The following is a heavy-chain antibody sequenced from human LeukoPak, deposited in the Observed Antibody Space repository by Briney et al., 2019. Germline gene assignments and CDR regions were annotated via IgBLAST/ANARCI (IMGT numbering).Heavy chain of an antibody. V-gene: IGHV3-23*01. Sequence: SGGSLRLSCAASGFAFSIFAMGWVRQSPGKGLECLSTINSGGNTTFYADSVKGRFTISRDNSKNTLYLHLDSLRPDDTAIYYCTKELHVAVAVADYYYFYMDVWGRGTAVTVSS. CDR2: INSGGNTT. CDR1: GFAFSIFA. J-gene: IGHJ6*03. D-gene: IGHD6-19*01. CDR3: TKELHVAVAVADYYYFYMDV.